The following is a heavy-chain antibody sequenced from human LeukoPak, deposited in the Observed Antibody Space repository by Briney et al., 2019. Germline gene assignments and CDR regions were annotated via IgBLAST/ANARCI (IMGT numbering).Heavy chain of an antibody. J-gene: IGHJ5*02. CDR1: GGSFSGYY. Sequence: PSETLSLTCAVYGGSFSGYYWSWIRQPPGKGLEWIGEINHSGSTNYNPSLKSRVTISVDTSKNQFSLKLSSVTAADTAVYYCARVLGYCSGGSSYDGNWFDPWGQGTLVTVSS. CDR2: INHSGST. CDR3: ARVLGYCSGGSSYDGNWFDP. V-gene: IGHV4-34*01. D-gene: IGHD2-15*01.